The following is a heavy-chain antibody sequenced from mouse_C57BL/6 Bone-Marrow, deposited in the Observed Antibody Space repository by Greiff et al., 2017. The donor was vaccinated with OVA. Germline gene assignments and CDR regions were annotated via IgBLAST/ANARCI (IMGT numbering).Heavy chain of an antibody. CDR3: ARDGYYLYWYFDV. V-gene: IGHV1-26*01. Sequence: VQLQQSGPELVKPGASVKISCKASGYTFTDYYMNWVKQSHGKSLEWIGDINPNNGGTSYNQKFKGKATLTVDKSSSTAYMELRSLTSEDSAVYYCARDGYYLYWYFDVWGKGTTVTVSS. J-gene: IGHJ1*03. CDR1: GYTFTDYY. D-gene: IGHD2-3*01. CDR2: INPNNGGT.